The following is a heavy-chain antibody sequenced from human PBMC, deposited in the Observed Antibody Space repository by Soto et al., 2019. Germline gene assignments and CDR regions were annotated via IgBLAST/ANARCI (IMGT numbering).Heavy chain of an antibody. V-gene: IGHV4-34*11. CDR1: GASLSDNY. CDR3: ARGRHWFGP. CDR2: ISDRGDI. Sequence: PSETLSLTCAVYGASLSDNYWNWFRQSPGKGLEWIGQISDRGDINYNPPLESRVAISTDTSKNQVSLTLTAVNAADTAVYFCARGRHWFGPWGQGTLVTVSS. J-gene: IGHJ5*02.